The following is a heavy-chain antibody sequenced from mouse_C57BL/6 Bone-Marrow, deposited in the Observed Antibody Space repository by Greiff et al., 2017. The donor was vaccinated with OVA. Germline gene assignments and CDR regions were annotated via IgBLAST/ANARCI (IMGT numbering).Heavy chain of an antibody. Sequence: VQLQQSGPELVKPGASVKISCKASGYTFTDYYMNWVKQSHGKSLEWIGDINPNNGGTSYNQKFKGKATLTVDKSSSTAYMELRSLTSEDSAVYYCARDYYYGSSYRWYCDVWGTGTTVTVSS. D-gene: IGHD1-1*01. CDR3: ARDYYYGSSYRWYCDV. CDR1: GYTFTDYY. J-gene: IGHJ1*03. V-gene: IGHV1-26*01. CDR2: INPNNGGT.